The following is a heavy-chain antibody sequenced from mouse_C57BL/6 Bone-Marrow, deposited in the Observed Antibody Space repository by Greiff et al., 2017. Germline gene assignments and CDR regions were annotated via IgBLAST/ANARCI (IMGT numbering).Heavy chain of an antibody. CDR1: GYTFTSYW. CDR2: IDPNSGST. V-gene: IGHV1-62-3*01. Sequence: VQLQQPGAELVKPGASVKLSCKASGYTFTSYWMHWVTQRPGRGLGWIGRIDPNSGSTKYNEKFKSKATLTVDKSSSAAYMQLSSLTSEDSAVYFCARGTTVVPFDYWGQGTTLTVSS. D-gene: IGHD1-1*01. J-gene: IGHJ2*01. CDR3: ARGTTVVPFDY.